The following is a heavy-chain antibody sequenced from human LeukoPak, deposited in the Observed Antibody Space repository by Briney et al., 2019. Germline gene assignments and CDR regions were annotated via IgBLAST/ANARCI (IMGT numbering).Heavy chain of an antibody. Sequence: SETLSLTCTVSGGSMRPYHWGWIRQSPGKGLEWIGSIYYSGSTYYNPSLKSRVTISVDTSKNQFSLKLSPVTAADTAVYYCARLTNKPLYYFAYWGQGTLVTVSS. J-gene: IGHJ4*02. V-gene: IGHV4-59*05. CDR2: IYYSGST. D-gene: IGHD2-8*01. CDR1: GGSMRPYH. CDR3: ARLTNKPLYYFAY.